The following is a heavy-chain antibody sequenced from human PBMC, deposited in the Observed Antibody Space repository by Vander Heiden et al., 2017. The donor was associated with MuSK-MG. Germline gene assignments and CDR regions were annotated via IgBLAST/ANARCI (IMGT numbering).Heavy chain of an antibody. Sequence: EVELVQSGAEVKKPGESLKISCKGSGYTFSTYWIAWVRPMPGKGLELMGLIYPGDSETRDSPAVPGQVSISADKSISTAHLHWSSLRASDNAMYYCSRLRGVSRGVYFDFWGQGTLVPVS. CDR1: GYTFSTYW. J-gene: IGHJ4*02. D-gene: IGHD3-10*01. V-gene: IGHV5-51*01. CDR3: SRLRGVSRGVYFDF. CDR2: IYPGDSET.